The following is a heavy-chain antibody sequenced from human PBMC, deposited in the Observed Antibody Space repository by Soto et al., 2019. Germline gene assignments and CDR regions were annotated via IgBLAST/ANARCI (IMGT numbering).Heavy chain of an antibody. D-gene: IGHD3-3*01. CDR1: GYSFTSYW. J-gene: IGHJ6*02. CDR3: ARQDVYYDFWSGRYTSGMDV. V-gene: IGHV5-51*01. CDR2: IYPGDSDT. Sequence: AGESLKISCKGSGYSFTSYWIGWVRQMPGKGLEWMGIIYPGDSDTRYSPSFQGQVTISADKSISTAYLQWSSLKASDTAMYYCARQDVYYDFWSGRYTSGMDVWGQGTTVTVSS.